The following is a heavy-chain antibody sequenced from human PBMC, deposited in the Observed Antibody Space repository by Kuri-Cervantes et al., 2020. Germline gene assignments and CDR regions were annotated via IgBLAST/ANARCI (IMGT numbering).Heavy chain of an antibody. D-gene: IGHD6-19*01. CDR1: GFTFGGYS. J-gene: IGHJ6*02. V-gene: IGHV3-21*04. CDR2: ISRSSSNI. Sequence: GESLKISCAASGFTFGGYSMNWVRQAPGKGLEWVSSISRSSSNIYYADSVKGRFTISRDNSKNSLYLQMNSLRTEDTALYYCAKAAPEQWLPWGGMDVWGQGTTVTVSS. CDR3: AKAAPEQWLPWGGMDV.